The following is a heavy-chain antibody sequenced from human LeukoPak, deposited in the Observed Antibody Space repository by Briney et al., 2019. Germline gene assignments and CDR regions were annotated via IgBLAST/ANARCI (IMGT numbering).Heavy chain of an antibody. V-gene: IGHV1-18*01. J-gene: IGHJ6*02. CDR1: GYTFTSYG. Sequence: ASVKVSCKASGYTFTSYGISWVRQAPGQGLEWMGWISAYNGNTNYAQKLQGRVTMTTDTSASTAYMELSSLRSEDTAVYYCARVLDPKYGMDVWGQGTTVTVSS. CDR3: ARVLDPKYGMDV. CDR2: ISAYNGNT.